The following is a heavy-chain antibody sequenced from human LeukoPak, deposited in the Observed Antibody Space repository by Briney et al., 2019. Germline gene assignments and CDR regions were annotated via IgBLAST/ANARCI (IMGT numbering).Heavy chain of an antibody. CDR2: IYYSGST. CDR1: GGSISSYY. Sequence: SSETLSLTCTASGGSISSYYWSWIRQPPGKGLEWIGYIYYSGSTNYNPSLKSRVTISVDTSKNQFSLKLSSVTAADTAVYYCARARGSSFQHWGQGTLVTVSS. D-gene: IGHD1-26*01. V-gene: IGHV4-59*01. J-gene: IGHJ1*01. CDR3: ARARGSSFQH.